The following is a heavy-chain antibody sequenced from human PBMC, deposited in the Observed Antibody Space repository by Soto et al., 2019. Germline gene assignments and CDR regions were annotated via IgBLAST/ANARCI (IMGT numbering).Heavy chain of an antibody. CDR3: AKAGHRWVATIPRFRFLFDY. CDR2: ISGSGGST. CDR1: GFTFSSYA. J-gene: IGHJ4*02. Sequence: GGSLRLSCAASGFTFSSYAMSWVRQAPGKGLEWVSAISGSGGSTYYADSVKGRFTISRDNSKNTLYLQMNSLRAEDTAVYYCAKAGHRWVATIPRFRFLFDYWGQGTLVTVSS. V-gene: IGHV3-23*01. D-gene: IGHD5-12*01.